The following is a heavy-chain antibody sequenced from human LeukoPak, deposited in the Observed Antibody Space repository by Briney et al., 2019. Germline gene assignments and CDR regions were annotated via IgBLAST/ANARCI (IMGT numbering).Heavy chain of an antibody. D-gene: IGHD6-6*01. J-gene: IGHJ5*02. CDR1: GFTFSSYG. CDR3: ARDDSSSSCFDP. Sequence: PGGSLRLSCAASGFTFSSYGMHWVRQAPGKGLEWAAVIWYDGSNKYYADSVKGRFTISGDNSKNTLYLQMNSLRAEDTAVYYCARDDSSSSCFDPWGQGTLVTVSS. V-gene: IGHV3-33*01. CDR2: IWYDGSNK.